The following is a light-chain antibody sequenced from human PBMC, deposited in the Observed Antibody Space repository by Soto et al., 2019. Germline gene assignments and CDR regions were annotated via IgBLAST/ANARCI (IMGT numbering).Light chain of an antibody. V-gene: IGKV3-15*01. CDR2: GIS. J-gene: IGKJ1*01. Sequence: DTVLTQSPATLSVSPGERATLSCRASQSLSRFLAWYQQRPGQPPRLLIYGISIRATGIPARFSGSGSGTEFTLTINSLQPEDSATDYCQQYHNWPRTFGQGTKVEIK. CDR1: QSLSRF. CDR3: QQYHNWPRT.